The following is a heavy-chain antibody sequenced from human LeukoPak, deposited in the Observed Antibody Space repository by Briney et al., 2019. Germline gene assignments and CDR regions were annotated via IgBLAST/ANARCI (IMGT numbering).Heavy chain of an antibody. Sequence: GGSLRLSCAASGLTYSRYWMSWVRQAPGRGLEWVADITHDGSQKYYVDSVKGRITISRDSAKNSLYLQMTSLRAEDTAVYYCARDGMGGINAFDIWGQGTMVTVSS. J-gene: IGHJ3*02. D-gene: IGHD3-10*01. CDR1: GLTYSRYW. V-gene: IGHV3-7*05. CDR3: ARDGMGGINAFDI. CDR2: ITHDGSQK.